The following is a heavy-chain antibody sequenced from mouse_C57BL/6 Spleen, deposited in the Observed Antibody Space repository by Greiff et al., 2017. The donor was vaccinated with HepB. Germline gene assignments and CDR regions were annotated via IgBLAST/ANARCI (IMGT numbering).Heavy chain of an antibody. CDR2: ISSGSSTI. CDR3: ARASTGTWFAY. D-gene: IGHD4-1*02. J-gene: IGHJ3*01. V-gene: IGHV5-17*01. CDR1: GFTFSDYG. Sequence: EVKLVESGGGLVKPGGSLKLSCAASGFTFSDYGMHWVRQAPEKGLEWVAYISSGSSTIYYADTVKGRFTISRDNAKNTLFLQMTSLRSEDTAMYYCARASTGTWFAYWGQGTLVTVSA.